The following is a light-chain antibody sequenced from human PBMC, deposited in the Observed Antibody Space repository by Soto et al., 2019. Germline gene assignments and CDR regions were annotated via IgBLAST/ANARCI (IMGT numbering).Light chain of an antibody. CDR2: AAS. CDR3: QQYYSYPIT. CDR1: QGISSY. J-gene: IGKJ5*01. Sequence: AIRMTQSPSSFSASTGDRVTITCRASQGISSYLAWYQQKPGKAPKLLIYAASTLQSGVPSRFSGSGSVTDFTLTLSCLQSEDFATYYCQQYYSYPITFGQGTRLEIK. V-gene: IGKV1-8*01.